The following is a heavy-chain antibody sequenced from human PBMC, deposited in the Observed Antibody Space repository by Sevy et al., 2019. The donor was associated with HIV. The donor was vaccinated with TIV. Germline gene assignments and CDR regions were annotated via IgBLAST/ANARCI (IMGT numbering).Heavy chain of an antibody. D-gene: IGHD3-22*01. V-gene: IGHV3-13*05. CDR1: GFTFSSYD. Sequence: GGSLRLSCAASGFTFSSYDMHWVRQATGKGLEWVSAIGTAGDPYYPGSVKGRFTISRENAKNSLYLQMNSLRAGDTAVSYCARGIRNYYDSTTPRGFDYWGQGTLVTVSS. CDR3: ARGIRNYYDSTTPRGFDY. CDR2: IGTAGDP. J-gene: IGHJ4*02.